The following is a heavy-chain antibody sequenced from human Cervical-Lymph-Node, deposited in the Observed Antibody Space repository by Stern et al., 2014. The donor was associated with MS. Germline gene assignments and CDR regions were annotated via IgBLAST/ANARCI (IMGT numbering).Heavy chain of an antibody. CDR1: GYFFTSYG. J-gene: IGHJ6*02. Sequence: VQLVESGAEVKKPGASVKVSCKASGYFFTSYGISWVRQAPGQGLEWMGWIRADNGDTNYAQNVQGRVTMTTDTSTNTAYMELSSLRSDDTALYYCARDSLIRTFGVEEGMDVWGQGTTVTVSS. CDR2: IRADNGDT. D-gene: IGHD3-3*01. CDR3: ARDSLIRTFGVEEGMDV. V-gene: IGHV1-18*01.